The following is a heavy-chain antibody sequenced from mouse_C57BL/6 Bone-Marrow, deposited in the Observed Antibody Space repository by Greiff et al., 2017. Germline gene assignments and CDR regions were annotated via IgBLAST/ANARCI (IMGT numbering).Heavy chain of an antibody. CDR3: APDGYSYAMDY. CDR2: ITPNYGTT. V-gene: IGHV1-39*01. D-gene: IGHD2-3*01. CDR1: GYSFTDYY. J-gene: IGHJ4*01. Sequence: EVQLQQSGPELVKPGASVKISCKASGYSFTDYYMNWVKQSNGKSLEWIGVITPNYGTTSYNQKFKGKATLTIDQSSSTAYMPHNSLTSEGSSVYYCAPDGYSYAMDYWGQGTSVTVSS.